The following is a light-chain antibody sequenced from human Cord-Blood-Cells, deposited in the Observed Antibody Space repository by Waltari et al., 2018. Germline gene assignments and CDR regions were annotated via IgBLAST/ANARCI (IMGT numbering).Light chain of an antibody. J-gene: IGLJ2*01. V-gene: IGLV2-14*01. Sequence: QSALTQPASESGSPGQSITISCTGTSSAVGGYNYVSWYQQHPGKAPKLMIYEVSNRPSGVSNRFSGSKSGNTASLTISGLQAEDEADYYCSSYTSSSTLVVFGGGTKLTVL. CDR3: SSYTSSSTLVV. CDR2: EVS. CDR1: SSAVGGYNY.